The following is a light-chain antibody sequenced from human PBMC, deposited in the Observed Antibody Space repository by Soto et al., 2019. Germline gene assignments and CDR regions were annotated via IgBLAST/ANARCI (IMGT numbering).Light chain of an antibody. J-gene: IGKJ1*01. CDR2: GAS. V-gene: IGKV3-20*01. CDR1: QSVSSTY. Sequence: EIVLTQSPGTLSLSPGERATLSCRASQSVSSTYLAWYQQKPGQAPRPLIYGASSRATGIPDRFSGSGSGTDFTLTISDVQPEDFALYYCHQRQSWPRTFGQGTKVDIK. CDR3: HQRQSWPRT.